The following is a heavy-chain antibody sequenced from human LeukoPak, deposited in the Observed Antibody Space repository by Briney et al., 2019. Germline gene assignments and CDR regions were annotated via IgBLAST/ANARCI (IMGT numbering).Heavy chain of an antibody. CDR3: ARDLVTWGLYYFDY. V-gene: IGHV1-69*05. D-gene: IGHD7-27*01. CDR1: GYTFTSYY. Sequence: SVKVSCKASGYTFTSYYMHWVRQAPGQGLEWMGGIIPIFGTANYAQKFQGRVTITTDESTSTAYMELSSLRSEDTAVYYCARDLVTWGLYYFDYWGQGTLVTVSS. CDR2: IIPIFGTA. J-gene: IGHJ4*02.